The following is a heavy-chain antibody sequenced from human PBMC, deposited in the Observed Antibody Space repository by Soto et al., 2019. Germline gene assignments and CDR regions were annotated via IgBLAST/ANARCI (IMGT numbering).Heavy chain of an antibody. CDR1: GFTVSSNY. J-gene: IGHJ4*02. Sequence: GGSLRLSCAASGFTVSSNYMSWVRQAPGKGLEWVSVIYSGSSTYYADSVKGRFIISRDNSKNTLYLQMNSLRAEDTAVYYCARNYYDSGGGFDYWGQGTLVTVSS. D-gene: IGHD3-22*01. CDR2: IYSGSST. CDR3: ARNYYDSGGGFDY. V-gene: IGHV3-53*01.